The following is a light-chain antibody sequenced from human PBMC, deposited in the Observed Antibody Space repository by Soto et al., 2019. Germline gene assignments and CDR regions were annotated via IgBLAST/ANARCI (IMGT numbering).Light chain of an antibody. CDR1: TSDVGGYNY. Sequence: QSALTQSASVSGSPGQSITISCTGTTSDVGGYNYVSWYQQHPGKAPKLMIYDVSNRPSGVSNRFSGSKSGNTASLTISGLQAEDEADYYCSSYTSSSTLDVFGTGTKVT. J-gene: IGLJ1*01. V-gene: IGLV2-14*01. CDR2: DVS. CDR3: SSYTSSSTLDV.